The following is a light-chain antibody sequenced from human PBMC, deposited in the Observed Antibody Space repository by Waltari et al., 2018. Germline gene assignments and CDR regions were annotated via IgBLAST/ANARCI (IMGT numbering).Light chain of an antibody. Sequence: QMTQSPSSLSASVGDRVTITCRASQTIDYLSWYQHKPGEAPKRLIYETSTLQSGVPTRFSGSKFGTTFILTISSLQPEDFATYFCQPNYDTPRTFGQGTKVDIK. CDR1: QTIDY. CDR2: ETS. J-gene: IGKJ2*02. V-gene: IGKV1-39*01. CDR3: QPNYDTPRT.